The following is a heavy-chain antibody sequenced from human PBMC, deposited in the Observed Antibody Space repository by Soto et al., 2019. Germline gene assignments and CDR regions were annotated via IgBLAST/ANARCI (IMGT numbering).Heavy chain of an antibody. CDR3: ARESEDLTSNFDY. V-gene: IGHV3-23*01. J-gene: IGHJ4*02. CDR2: ISGSGGST. CDR1: GFTFSGYA. Sequence: SLRLSCAASGFTFSGYAMSWVRQAPGKGLEWVSAISGSGGSTYYADSVKGRFTISRDNSKNTLYLQMNSLRAEDTAVYYCARESEDLTSNFDYWGQGTLVTVSS.